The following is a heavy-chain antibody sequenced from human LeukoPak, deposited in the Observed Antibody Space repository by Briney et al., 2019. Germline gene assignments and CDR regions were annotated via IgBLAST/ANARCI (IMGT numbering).Heavy chain of an antibody. CDR2: IIPIFGTA. CDR3: ATRVGCSGGSCYNYWYFDL. J-gene: IGHJ2*01. Sequence: SVKVSCKVSGYTLTELSMHWVRQAPGKGLEWMGGIIPIFGTANYAQKFQGRVTITADKSTSTAYMELSSLRSEDTAVYYCATRVGCSGGSCYNYWYFDLWGRGTLVTVSS. D-gene: IGHD2-15*01. V-gene: IGHV1-69*06. CDR1: GYTLTELS.